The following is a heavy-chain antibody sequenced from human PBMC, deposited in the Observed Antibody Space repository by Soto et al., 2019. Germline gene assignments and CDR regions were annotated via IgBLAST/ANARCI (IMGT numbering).Heavy chain of an antibody. CDR3: ASEGRGYCASTSCPGI. CDR1: GFTFSSSS. V-gene: IGHV3-7*01. CDR2: IEQDGSEK. J-gene: IGHJ4*02. D-gene: IGHD2-21*01. Sequence: EVQLVESGGGLVQPGGSLRLSCAASGFTFSSSSMSWVRQAPVKGLEWVANIEQDGSEKNYVDSVKGRFTVSRDNAKNSLYLQMNSLRVEDTAVYYCASEGRGYCASTSCPGIWGQGTLVTVSS.